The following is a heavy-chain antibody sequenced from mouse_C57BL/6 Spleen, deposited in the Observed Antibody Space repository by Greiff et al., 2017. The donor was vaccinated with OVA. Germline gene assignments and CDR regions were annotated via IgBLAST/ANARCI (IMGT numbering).Heavy chain of an antibody. CDR3: ARVTTVTGYFDV. Sequence: QVQLQQSGPELVKPGASVKISCKASGYAFSSSWMNWVKQRPGKGLEWIGRIYPGDGDTNYNGKFKGKATLTADKSSSTSYMQLSSLTSEDSAVYFCARVTTVTGYFDVWGTGTTVTVSS. D-gene: IGHD1-1*01. J-gene: IGHJ1*03. V-gene: IGHV1-82*01. CDR1: GYAFSSSW. CDR2: IYPGDGDT.